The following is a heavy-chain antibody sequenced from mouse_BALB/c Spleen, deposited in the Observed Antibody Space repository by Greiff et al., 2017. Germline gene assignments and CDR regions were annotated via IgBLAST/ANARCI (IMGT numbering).Heavy chain of an antibody. V-gene: IGHV14-4*02. CDR1: GFNIKDYY. CDR3: NAWNYRYAMDY. Sequence: EVQLQQSGAELVRSGASVKLSCTASGFNIKDYYMHWVKQRPEQGLEWIGWIDPENGDTEYAPKFQGKATMTADTSSNTAYLQLSSLTSEYTAVYYCNAWNYRYAMDYWGQGTSVTVSS. D-gene: IGHD2-14*01. J-gene: IGHJ4*01. CDR2: IDPENGDT.